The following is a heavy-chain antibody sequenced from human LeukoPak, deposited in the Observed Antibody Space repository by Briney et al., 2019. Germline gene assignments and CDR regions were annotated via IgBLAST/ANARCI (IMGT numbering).Heavy chain of an antibody. Sequence: NPSETLSLTCSVSGGSISSSGYYWGWIRQPAGKGLEWIGRIYTSGSTNYNPSLKSRVTMSVDTSKNQFSLKLTSVTAADTAVYFCARERGGSKLTGLYGRDYYYMDVWGKGTTVTVSS. CDR3: ARERGGSKLTGLYGRDYYYMDV. V-gene: IGHV4-61*02. CDR1: GGSISSSGYY. D-gene: IGHD6-19*01. J-gene: IGHJ6*03. CDR2: IYTSGST.